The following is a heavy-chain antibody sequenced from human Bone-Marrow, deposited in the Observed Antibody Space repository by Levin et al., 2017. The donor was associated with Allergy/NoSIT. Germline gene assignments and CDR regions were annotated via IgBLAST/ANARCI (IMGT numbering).Heavy chain of an antibody. J-gene: IGHJ6*02. CDR1: GLTFASSA. D-gene: IGHD3-10*01. CDR2: IVACSGDT. CDR3: AAEAHLVSGIRYGLDV. V-gene: IGHV1-58*01. Sequence: SVKVSCKASGLTFASSAVQWVRQARGQRLEWIGWIVACSGDTTYAQQFQNRVTITRDMSTSTAYMELSSLRSADTAVYYCAAEAHLVSGIRYGLDVWGRGTTVIVSS.